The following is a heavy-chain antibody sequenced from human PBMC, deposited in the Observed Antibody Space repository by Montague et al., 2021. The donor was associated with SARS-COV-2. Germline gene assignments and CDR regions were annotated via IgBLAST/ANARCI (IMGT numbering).Heavy chain of an antibody. V-gene: IGHV4-4*02. CDR1: GVSITSTNW. CDR2: ISYGGIA. D-gene: IGHD4-11*01. J-gene: IGHJ4*02. Sequence: SETLSPTCAVSGVSITSTNWWSLVRQPPGKGLEWIREISYGGIATYNPSLKSRATIPMDRSRNLFSLKLSSVTAADTAIYYCAGKVLTVPADYWGQGTLVTVS. CDR3: AGKVLTVPADY.